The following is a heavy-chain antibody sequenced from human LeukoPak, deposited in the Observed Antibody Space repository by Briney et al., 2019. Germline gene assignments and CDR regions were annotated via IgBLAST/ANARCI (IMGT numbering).Heavy chain of an antibody. D-gene: IGHD6-13*01. CDR1: GFPFSSYW. V-gene: IGHV3-30*18. Sequence: GGSLRLSCVASGFPFSSYWMTWVRQAPGKGLEWVAVISYDGSNKYYADSVKGRFTISRDNSKNTLYLQMNSLRAEDTAVYYCAKEGDYSSSWYYFDYWGQGTLVTVSS. CDR3: AKEGDYSSSWYYFDY. CDR2: ISYDGSNK. J-gene: IGHJ4*02.